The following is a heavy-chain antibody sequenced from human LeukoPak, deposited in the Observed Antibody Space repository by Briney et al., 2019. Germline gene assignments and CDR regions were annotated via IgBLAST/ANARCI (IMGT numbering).Heavy chain of an antibody. D-gene: IGHD3-3*01. CDR1: GFTFSSYW. CDR2: INSDGSTT. CDR3: VRNLDFWGDSEDY. J-gene: IGHJ4*02. Sequence: GGSLSLSCAASGFTFSSYWMHWVRQAPGKGLVWVSRINSDGSTTTYADSVKGRFTISRDNAKNTLYLQMNSLRAEDTAVYYCVRNLDFWGDSEDYWGQGTLVTVSS. V-gene: IGHV3-74*01.